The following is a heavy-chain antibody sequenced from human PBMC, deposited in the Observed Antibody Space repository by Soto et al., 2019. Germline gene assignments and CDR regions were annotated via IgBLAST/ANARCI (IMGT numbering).Heavy chain of an antibody. CDR1: GFSLSNARMG. CDR2: IFSNDEK. D-gene: IGHD2-2*01. Sequence: QVTLKESGPVLVKPTETLTLTCTVSGFSLSNARMGVSWIRQPPGKALEWLAHIFSNDEKSYSTSLKSRLTISKDTSKSQVVLIMTNMDPVDTATYYCARITRYCSSTSCYAFDIWGQGTMVTVSS. CDR3: ARITRYCSSTSCYAFDI. J-gene: IGHJ3*02. V-gene: IGHV2-26*01.